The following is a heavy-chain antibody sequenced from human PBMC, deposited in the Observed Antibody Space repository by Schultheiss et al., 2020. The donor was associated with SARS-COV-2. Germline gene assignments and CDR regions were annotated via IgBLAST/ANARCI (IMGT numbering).Heavy chain of an antibody. V-gene: IGHV3-48*03. J-gene: IGHJ4*02. CDR3: VREDAKSRFDS. CDR2: ISGSGSVI. Sequence: GGSLRLSCAASGFTFSSYEMNWVRQAPGKGLEWIAYISGSGSVIHYSDSVKGRFSISRDNAKNSVYLQMNSLGAEDTALYYCVREDAKSRFDSWGQGALVTVSS. CDR1: GFTFSSYE. D-gene: IGHD2-2*01.